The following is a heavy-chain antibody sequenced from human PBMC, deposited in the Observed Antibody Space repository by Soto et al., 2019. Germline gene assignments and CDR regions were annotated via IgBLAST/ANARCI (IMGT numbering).Heavy chain of an antibody. CDR3: ARTISNYYASGSYYKIGNMDV. D-gene: IGHD3-10*01. J-gene: IGHJ6*03. CDR2: IYYSGST. V-gene: IGHV4-39*01. CDR1: GGSISSSSYY. Sequence: SETLSLTCTVSGGSISSSSYYWGWIRQPPGKGLEWIGSIYYSGSTYYNPSLKSRVTMSVDTSKNQFSLKLSSVTAADSAVYYCARTISNYYASGSYYKIGNMDVWGKGTTVTVS.